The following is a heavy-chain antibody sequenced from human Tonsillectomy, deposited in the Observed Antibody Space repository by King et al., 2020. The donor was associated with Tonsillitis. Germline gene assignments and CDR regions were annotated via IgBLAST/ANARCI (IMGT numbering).Heavy chain of an antibody. CDR1: GASIGSGGYY. CDR2: IYYIGST. D-gene: IGHD4-23*01. J-gene: IGHJ4*02. Sequence: QLQESGPGLVKPSQTLSLTCTVSGASIGSGGYYWTWIRQHPGKGLEWIVYIYYIGSTYYNPSLKSRLSISLDASKNQFSLKLSSVTAADTAVYYCARFAGGHFDYWGQGTLVTVSS. CDR3: ARFAGGHFDY. V-gene: IGHV4-31*03.